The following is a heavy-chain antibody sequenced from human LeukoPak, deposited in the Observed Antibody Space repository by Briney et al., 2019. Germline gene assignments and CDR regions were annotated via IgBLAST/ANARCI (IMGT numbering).Heavy chain of an antibody. J-gene: IGHJ4*02. V-gene: IGHV3-30*04. Sequence: GGSLRLSCAASGFIFSSYAMHWVRQAPGKGLEWVAVISYNGSNKYYADSVKGRFTISRDNSKNTLYLQMNSLRAEDTAVYYCARPLTPLGGYFDYWGQGTLVTVSS. CDR2: ISYNGSNK. CDR1: GFIFSSYA. D-gene: IGHD3-10*01. CDR3: ARPLTPLGGYFDY.